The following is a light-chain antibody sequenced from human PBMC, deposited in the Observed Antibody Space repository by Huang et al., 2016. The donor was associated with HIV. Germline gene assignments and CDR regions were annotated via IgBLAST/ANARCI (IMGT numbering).Light chain of an antibody. CDR2: KAS. CDR1: QSISNY. Sequence: DVQMTQSPSTLSASVGDRVTITCRASQSISNYLAWYQQTPAKAPKLLIYKASNFNGGVPSRFSGSGSGTEFTLTISSLQPDDFATYFCQQCHTYPYTFGQGTKLEIK. J-gene: IGKJ2*01. V-gene: IGKV1-5*03. CDR3: QQCHTYPYT.